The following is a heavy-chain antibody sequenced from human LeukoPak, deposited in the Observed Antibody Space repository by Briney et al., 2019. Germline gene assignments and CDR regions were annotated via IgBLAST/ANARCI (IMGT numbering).Heavy chain of an antibody. D-gene: IGHD2-2*03. CDR3: AKDGYCSTTSCYPNHFDS. CDR1: GFTFSSYG. Sequence: GGSLRLSCAASGFTFSSYGMHWVRQAPGKGLEWVAVIWFDGSNKYYADSVKGRFTISRDNSKNTLYLQMNSLRAEDTAVYYCAKDGYCSTTSCYPNHFDSWGRGTLVTVSS. J-gene: IGHJ4*02. CDR2: IWFDGSNK. V-gene: IGHV3-30*02.